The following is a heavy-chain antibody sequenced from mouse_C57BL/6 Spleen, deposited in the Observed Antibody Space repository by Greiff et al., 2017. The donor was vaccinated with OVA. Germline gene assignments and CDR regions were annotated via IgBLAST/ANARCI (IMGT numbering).Heavy chain of an antibody. V-gene: IGHV8-8*01. D-gene: IGHD2-3*01. CDR1: GFSLSTFGMG. CDR2: IWWDDDK. Sequence: QVQLKESGPGILQPSQTLSLTCSFSGFSLSTFGMGVGWIRQPSGKGLEWLAHIWWDDDKYYNPALKSRLTISKDTSKNQVFLKIANVDTADTATYYCARILDGYSTYYAMDYWGQGTSVTVSS. J-gene: IGHJ4*01. CDR3: ARILDGYSTYYAMDY.